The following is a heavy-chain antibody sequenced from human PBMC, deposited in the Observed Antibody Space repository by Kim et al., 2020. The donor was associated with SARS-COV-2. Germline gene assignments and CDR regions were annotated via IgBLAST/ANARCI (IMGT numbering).Heavy chain of an antibody. J-gene: IGHJ4*02. CDR2: IIPANGNT. CDR1: GYSFSNYA. V-gene: IGHV1-3*01. D-gene: IGHD3-10*01. Sequence: ASVKVSCKASGYSFSNYALHWVRQAPGQRPEWMGWIIPANGNTKHSQKFQGRVSITRDTSASTAYMELTSLRSEDTAVYYCARVDYGSGSYYFDYWGQG. CDR3: ARVDYGSGSYYFDY.